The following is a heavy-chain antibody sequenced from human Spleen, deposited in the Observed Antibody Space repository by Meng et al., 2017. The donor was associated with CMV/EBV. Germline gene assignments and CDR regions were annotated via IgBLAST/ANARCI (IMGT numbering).Heavy chain of an antibody. D-gene: IGHD3-16*01. CDR1: GFTFADYA. CDR2: ISWNSAAI. J-gene: IGHJ5*02. Sequence: GGSLRLSCAASGFTFADYAIHWVRQAPGKGLEWVSSISWNSAAIAYADSVKGRFTISRDNAKNSLYLQMNSLRAEDTAVYYCARGIGVTPFDPWGQGTLVTVSS. CDR3: ARGIGVTPFDP. V-gene: IGHV3-9*01.